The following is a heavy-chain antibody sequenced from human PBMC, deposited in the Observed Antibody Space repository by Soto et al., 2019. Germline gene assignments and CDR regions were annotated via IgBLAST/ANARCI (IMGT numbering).Heavy chain of an antibody. CDR3: TTERCSSTSCYYYYYYMDV. CDR1: GFTFSNAW. V-gene: IGHV3-15*01. CDR2: IKSKTDGGTT. Sequence: GGSLRLSCAASGFTFSNAWMSWVRQAPGKGLEWVGRIKSKTDGGTTDYAAPVKGRFTISRDDSKNTLYLQMNSLKTEDTAVYYCTTERCSSTSCYYYYYYMDVWGKGTTVTVSS. D-gene: IGHD2-2*01. J-gene: IGHJ6*03.